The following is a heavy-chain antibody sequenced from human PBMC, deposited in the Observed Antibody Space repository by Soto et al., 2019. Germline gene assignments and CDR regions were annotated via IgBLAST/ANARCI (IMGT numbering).Heavy chain of an antibody. D-gene: IGHD3-22*01. CDR2: INHSGST. CDR3: AREDYYDSSGYRTRDAFDI. Sequence: SETLSLTCAVYGGSFSGYYWSWIRQPPGKGLEWIGGINHSGSTNYNPSLKSRVTISVDTSKNQFSLKLSSVTAADTAVYYRAREDYYDSSGYRTRDAFDIWGQGTMVTVSS. V-gene: IGHV4-34*01. J-gene: IGHJ3*02. CDR1: GGSFSGYY.